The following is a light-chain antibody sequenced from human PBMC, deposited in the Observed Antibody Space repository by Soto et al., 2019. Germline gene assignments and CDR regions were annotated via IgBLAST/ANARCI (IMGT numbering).Light chain of an antibody. V-gene: IGLV2-8*01. CDR2: EAT. J-gene: IGLJ2*01. Sequence: QSALTQPPSASGSPGQSVTISCTGTSSDVGGYNYVSWYQQHPGKAPKLMIYEATKRPSGVSDRFSGSKSGTTASLTISGLQAEDEADYYCCSYAGGSTHVVFGGGTKLTVL. CDR3: CSYAGGSTHVV. CDR1: SSDVGGYNY.